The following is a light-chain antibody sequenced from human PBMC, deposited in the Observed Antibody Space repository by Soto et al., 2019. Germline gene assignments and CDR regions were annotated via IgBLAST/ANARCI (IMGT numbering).Light chain of an antibody. CDR2: DAS. Sequence: EIVLTQSPATLSLSPGESATPSCRASQTVGDSLVWYQHKPGQAPRLLIYDASNRATGIPARFSGSGSGTDFTLTISSLEPEDFAVYYCQQRGTWPPWTLGQGTKVDIK. CDR3: QQRGTWPPWT. CDR1: QTVGDS. V-gene: IGKV3-11*01. J-gene: IGKJ1*01.